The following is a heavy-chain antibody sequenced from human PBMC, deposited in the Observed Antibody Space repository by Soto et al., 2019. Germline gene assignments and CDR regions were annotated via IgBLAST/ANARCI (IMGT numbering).Heavy chain of an antibody. D-gene: IGHD2-2*01. J-gene: IGHJ4*02. Sequence: GGSLRLSCAASGFTFSSYWMSWVRQAPGKGLEWVANIKQDGSEKYYVDSVKGRFTISRDNAKNSLYLHMNSLRAEATAVYYCARDSSGSKVVVPAAMPDFFDYWGQGTLVTVSS. V-gene: IGHV3-7*03. CDR1: GFTFSSYW. CDR2: IKQDGSEK. CDR3: ARDSSGSKVVVPAAMPDFFDY.